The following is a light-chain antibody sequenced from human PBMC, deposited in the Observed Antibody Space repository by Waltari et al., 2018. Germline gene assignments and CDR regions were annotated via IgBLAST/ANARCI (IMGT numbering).Light chain of an antibody. Sequence: SYVLTQPPSVSVAPGKTARITCGGNNIGRQSVHWYQQKPGQAPILFLYFDSDRPSGIPERFSGSNLGDTATLTISRVEAGDEADYYCQVWDRSSDSWVFGGGTKLTVL. V-gene: IGLV3-21*04. CDR1: NIGRQS. CDR2: FDS. CDR3: QVWDRSSDSWV. J-gene: IGLJ3*02.